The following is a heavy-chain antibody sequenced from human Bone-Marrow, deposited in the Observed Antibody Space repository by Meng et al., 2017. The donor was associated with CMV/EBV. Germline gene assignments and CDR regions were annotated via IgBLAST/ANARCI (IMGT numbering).Heavy chain of an antibody. V-gene: IGHV1-46*01. CDR1: GYTFTSYY. D-gene: IGHD2-2*01. J-gene: IGHJ4*02. Sequence: ASVKVSCKASGYTFTSYYMHWVRQAPGQGLEWMGIINPSGGSTSYAQKFQGRVTMTRDTSTSTVYMELSSLRSEDTAVYYCAREGVVVVPAAGGFDYWGQGTLVTASS. CDR2: INPSGGST. CDR3: AREGVVVVPAAGGFDY.